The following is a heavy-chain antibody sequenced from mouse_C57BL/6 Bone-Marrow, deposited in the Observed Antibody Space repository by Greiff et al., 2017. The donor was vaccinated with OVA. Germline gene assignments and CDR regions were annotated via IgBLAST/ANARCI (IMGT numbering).Heavy chain of an antibody. D-gene: IGHD2-5*01. Sequence: VQLQQSGAELVRPGPSVTVSCKASGYAFTNYLIEWVKQRPGQSLEWIGVINPGSGGTNYNEKFKGKATLTADKSSSTAYMQLMSLASADSAVYFWAIEGYYSNFAWFAYWGRGTLVTVSA. CDR2: INPGSGGT. J-gene: IGHJ3*01. CDR3: AIEGYYSNFAWFAY. V-gene: IGHV1-54*01. CDR1: GYAFTNYL.